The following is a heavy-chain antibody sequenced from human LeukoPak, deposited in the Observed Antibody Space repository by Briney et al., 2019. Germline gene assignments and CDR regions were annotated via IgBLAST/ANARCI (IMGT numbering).Heavy chain of an antibody. CDR3: ARTADYAYAFDI. D-gene: IGHD4-17*01. V-gene: IGHV3-66*01. CDR1: GFTVSSNY. J-gene: IGHJ3*02. CDR2: IYSGGST. Sequence: GGSLRLSCAASGFTVSSNYMSLVRQAPGKGLEWVSVIYSGGSTYYADSVKGRFTISRDNSKNTLYLQMNNLRAEDTAVYYCARTADYAYAFDIWGQGTMVTVSS.